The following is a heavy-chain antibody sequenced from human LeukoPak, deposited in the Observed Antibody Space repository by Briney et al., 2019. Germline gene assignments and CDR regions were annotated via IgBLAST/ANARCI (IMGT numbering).Heavy chain of an antibody. V-gene: IGHV3-7*04. CDR1: GFTFSDYW. J-gene: IGHJ4*02. CDR2: IKFDESEK. CDR3: ARVTTNGYFEY. D-gene: IGHD1-1*01. Sequence: GGSLRLSCAASGFTFSDYWMSWVRQAPGKGLEWVASIKFDESEKHYMDSVKGRFTISRDSAKSSLYLQMNSLRAEDTAVYFCARVTTNGYFEYWGQGSLVTVSP.